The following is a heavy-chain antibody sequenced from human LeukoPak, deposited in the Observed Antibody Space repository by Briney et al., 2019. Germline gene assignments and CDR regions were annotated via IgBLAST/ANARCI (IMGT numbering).Heavy chain of an antibody. CDR1: GGSFSGYY. CDR3: ARALLEYCSSTSCRPAHYYYGMDV. Sequence: SESLSLTCAVYGGSFSGYYWSWIRQPPGKGRECIGEVNHSVSTNYNPSLKSRVTISVDTSKNQFSLKLSSVTAADTAVYYCARALLEYCSSTSCRPAHYYYGMDVWGKGTTVTVSS. CDR2: VNHSVST. J-gene: IGHJ6*04. D-gene: IGHD2-2*01. V-gene: IGHV4-34*01.